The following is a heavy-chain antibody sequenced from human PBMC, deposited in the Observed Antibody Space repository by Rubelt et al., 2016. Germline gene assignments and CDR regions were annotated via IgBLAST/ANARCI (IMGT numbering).Heavy chain of an antibody. CDR3: ARRGAIFGVVIYFDY. Sequence: QLQLQESGPGLVKPSETLSLTCTVSGGSISSSSYYWGWIRQPPGKGLEWIGSIDYSGSTYYNPSLKSRVTISVDTSKNQFSLKLGSVTAADTAVYYCARRGAIFGVVIYFDYWGQGTLVTVSS. CDR1: GGSISSSSYY. CDR2: IDYSGST. D-gene: IGHD3-3*01. J-gene: IGHJ4*02. V-gene: IGHV4-39*01.